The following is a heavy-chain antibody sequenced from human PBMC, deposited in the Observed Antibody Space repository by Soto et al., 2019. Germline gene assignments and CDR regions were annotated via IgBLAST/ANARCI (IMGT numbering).Heavy chain of an antibody. Sequence: QVKLVQSGAEVKKPGASVKVSCKDSGYTFTSYGISWVRQAPGQGLEWMGWISAYNGNTNYAQKLQGRVTMTTDTATSTAYMELRSLRSDDTAVYYWAGDRRLRDNFDYGGQGTLVTVSS. D-gene: IGHD3-10*01. J-gene: IGHJ4*02. CDR1: GYTFTSYG. CDR2: ISAYNGNT. CDR3: AGDRRLRDNFDY. V-gene: IGHV1-18*01.